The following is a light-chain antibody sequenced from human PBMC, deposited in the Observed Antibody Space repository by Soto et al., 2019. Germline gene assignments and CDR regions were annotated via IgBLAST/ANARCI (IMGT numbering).Light chain of an antibody. CDR1: QAINNW. CDR2: AVS. V-gene: IGKV1-12*01. CDR3: QQVNSFPYT. Sequence: DIQMTQSPSSVSASVGDRVTITCRASQAINNWLAWYQQKPGKAPKLLIYAVSSLQSGVSSRFSGSGSGTDFSLTITNVQLEDFAIYYCQQVNSFPYTFGQGTNLDIK. J-gene: IGKJ2*01.